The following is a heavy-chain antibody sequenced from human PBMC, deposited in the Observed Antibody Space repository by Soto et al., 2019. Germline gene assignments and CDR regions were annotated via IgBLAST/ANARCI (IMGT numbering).Heavy chain of an antibody. Sequence: QVQLVEAGGGVVQPGRSLRLSCAASGFTFSSYGMHWVRQAPGKGLEWVAVISYDGSNKYYADSVKGRFTISRDNSKNTLYLQMNSLRAEDTPVYYCAKDQLRGVRGVITYYYGMDVWGQGTTVTVSS. J-gene: IGHJ6*02. V-gene: IGHV3-30*18. CDR1: GFTFSSYG. CDR2: ISYDGSNK. D-gene: IGHD3-10*01. CDR3: AKDQLRGVRGVITYYYGMDV.